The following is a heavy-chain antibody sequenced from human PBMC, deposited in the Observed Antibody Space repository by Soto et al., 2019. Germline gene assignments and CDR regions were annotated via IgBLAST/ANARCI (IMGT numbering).Heavy chain of an antibody. CDR2: TYQSGSA. CDR1: GGSISSGGYS. CDR3: ARDYYGMDV. J-gene: IGHJ6*02. V-gene: IGHV4-30-2*06. Sequence: SETLSLTGTVSGGSISSGGYSWTWIRQSPGKGLEWIGYTYQSGSAYYNPSLKSRVTISVDRSKNQFSLNLTSVTAADTAVYYWARDYYGMDVWGQGTTVTVSS.